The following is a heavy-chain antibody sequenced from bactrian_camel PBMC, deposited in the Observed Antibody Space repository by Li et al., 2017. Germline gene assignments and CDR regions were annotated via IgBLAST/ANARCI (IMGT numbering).Heavy chain of an antibody. V-gene: IGHV3S57*01. J-gene: IGHJ4*01. CDR1: GWSMKTQC. CDR2: IDADGRT. Sequence: QVQLVESGGGSVQAGGSLTLSCVASGWSMKTQCMGWFRQAPGKEREGVAQIDADGRTVYADSVKGRFTISQDNAKNTLYLQMNSLKPEGSATYRCARQRYRGPCVSAFPAPVHYGYWGQGTQVTVS. D-gene: IGHD4*01. CDR3: ARQRYRGPCVSAFPAPVHYGY.